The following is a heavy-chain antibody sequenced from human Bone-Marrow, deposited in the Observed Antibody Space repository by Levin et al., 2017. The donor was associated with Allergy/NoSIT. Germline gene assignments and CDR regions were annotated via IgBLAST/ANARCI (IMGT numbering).Heavy chain of an antibody. CDR2: IKRKSDGETT. CDR1: GFRFSKTW. J-gene: IGHJ4*02. CDR3: SADTEESGTYSCDY. V-gene: IGHV3-15*05. Sequence: GGSLRLSCRGSGFRFSKTWMTWVRQAPGKGLQCVARIKRKSDGETTDYAAPVKGRFTISRDDSRNTVYLQMNSLTLEDTAMYYCSADTEESGTYSCDYWGQGALVTVSS. D-gene: IGHD3-3*01.